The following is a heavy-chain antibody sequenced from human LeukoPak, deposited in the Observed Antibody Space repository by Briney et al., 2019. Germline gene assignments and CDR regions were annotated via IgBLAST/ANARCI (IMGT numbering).Heavy chain of an antibody. Sequence: SETLSLTCTVSGGSISGYYWNWIRQPPGKRLEWIGYIYYSGSTNYNPSLKSRVTISVDMSKNQFSLKLTSVTPADTAVYYCARVITIIRGLHPWGQGIQVTVSS. CDR3: ARVITIIRGLHP. D-gene: IGHD3-10*01. J-gene: IGHJ5*02. CDR1: GGSISGYY. CDR2: IYYSGST. V-gene: IGHV4-59*01.